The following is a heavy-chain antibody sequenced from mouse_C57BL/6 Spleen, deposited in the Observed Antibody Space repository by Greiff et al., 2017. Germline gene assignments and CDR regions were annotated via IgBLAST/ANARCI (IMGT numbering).Heavy chain of an antibody. J-gene: IGHJ3*01. D-gene: IGHD2-4*01. Sequence: EVQLQQSGGDLVKPGGSLKLSCAASGFTFSSYGMSWVRQTPDKRLEWVATISSGGSYTYYPDRVKGRFTISRDNAKNTLYLQMSSLKSEDTAMYYCARHDDYDEAVLFAYWGQGTLVTVSA. CDR2: ISSGGSYT. CDR1: GFTFSSYG. CDR3: ARHDDYDEAVLFAY. V-gene: IGHV5-6*01.